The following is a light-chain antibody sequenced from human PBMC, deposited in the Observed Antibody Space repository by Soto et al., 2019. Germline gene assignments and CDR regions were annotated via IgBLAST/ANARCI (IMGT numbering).Light chain of an antibody. CDR3: SSFGGGNKVL. J-gene: IGLJ3*02. CDR1: SSDVGGYNF. CDR2: EVS. V-gene: IGLV2-8*01. Sequence: QSALTQPPSASGSPGQSVTISCTGTSSDVGGYNFVSWYQQHPGKVPKPVIFEVSKRPSGVPDRFSGSKSGNTASLTVSGLQAEDEADYYCSSFGGGNKVLFGGGTKLTVL.